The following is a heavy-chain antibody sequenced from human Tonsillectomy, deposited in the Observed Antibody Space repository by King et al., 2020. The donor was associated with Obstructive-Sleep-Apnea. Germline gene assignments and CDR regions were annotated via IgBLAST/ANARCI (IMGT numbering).Heavy chain of an antibody. CDR1: GFTFSSYA. V-gene: IGHV3-23*04. CDR3: AKQLAAAGREGG. J-gene: IGHJ4*02. Sequence: DVQLVESGGGLVQPGGSLRLSCAASGFTFSSYAMSWVRQAPGKGLEWVSAISGSGVSTHYAESVKGRFTISRDNSKNTLSLQMNSLRAEDPAVYYCAKQLAAAGREGGWGQGTLVTVSS. D-gene: IGHD6-13*01. CDR2: ISGSGVST.